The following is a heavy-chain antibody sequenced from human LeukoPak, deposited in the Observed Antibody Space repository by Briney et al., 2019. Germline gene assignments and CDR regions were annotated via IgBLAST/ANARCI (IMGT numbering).Heavy chain of an antibody. J-gene: IGHJ5*02. CDR3: ARSIFRYFDP. CDR1: GGSISSYY. V-gene: IGHV4-59*01. Sequence: SETLPLTCTVSGGSISSYYWSWIRQPPGKGLEWIGYIYYSGSTNYNPSLESRVTISVDTSKNQFSLKLSSVTAADTAVYYCARSIFRYFDPWGQGTLVTVSS. CDR2: IYYSGST. D-gene: IGHD3-3*01.